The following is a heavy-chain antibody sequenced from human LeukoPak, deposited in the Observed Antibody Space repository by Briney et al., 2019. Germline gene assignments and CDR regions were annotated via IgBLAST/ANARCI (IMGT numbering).Heavy chain of an antibody. V-gene: IGHV4-34*01. CDR3: ARGQGGSYSTFLYYMDV. Sequence: PSETLSLTCAVYGGSFSGYYWSRIRQPPEKGLEWIGEINRSGSTNYNASLKSRVTISVDTSKNQFSLKLSSVTAADTAVYYCARGQGGSYSTFLYYMDVWGKGTTVTVSS. D-gene: IGHD3-10*01. CDR1: GGSFSGYY. J-gene: IGHJ6*03. CDR2: INRSGST.